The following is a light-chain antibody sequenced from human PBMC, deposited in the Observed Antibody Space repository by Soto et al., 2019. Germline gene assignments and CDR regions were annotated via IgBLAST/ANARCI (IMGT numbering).Light chain of an antibody. V-gene: IGKV3-20*01. CDR1: QSVSSSY. CDR2: GAS. CDR3: QQYGSSPMYT. J-gene: IGKJ2*01. Sequence: EIVLTQSPGTLSLSPGERATLSCSASQSVSSSYLAWYQQKPGQAPRLLIYGASSRATGIPDRFSGSGSGTDFTLTISRLEPEDFAVYYCQQYGSSPMYTFGQGTKLE.